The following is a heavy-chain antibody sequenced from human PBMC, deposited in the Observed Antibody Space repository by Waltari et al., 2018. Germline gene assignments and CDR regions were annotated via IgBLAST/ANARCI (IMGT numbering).Heavy chain of an antibody. CDR3: AKDFSSGWYRRYYMDV. V-gene: IGHV3-30*02. CDR1: GFTFSSYG. CDR2: IRYDGSNK. Sequence: QVQLVESGGGVVQPGGSLRLSCAASGFTFSSYGMHWVRQAPGKGLEWVAFIRYDGSNKYYADSVKGRFTISRDNSKNTLYLQMNSLRAEDTAVYYCAKDFSSGWYRRYYMDVWGKGTTVTVSS. J-gene: IGHJ6*03. D-gene: IGHD6-19*01.